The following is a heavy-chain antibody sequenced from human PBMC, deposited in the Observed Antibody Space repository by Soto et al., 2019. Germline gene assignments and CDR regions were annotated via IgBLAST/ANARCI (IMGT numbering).Heavy chain of an antibody. CDR1: GFTFSSYA. Sequence: GGSLRLSCAASGFTFSSYAMSWVRQAPGKGLEWVSAISGSGGSTYYADSVKGRFTISRDNSKNTPYLQMNSLRAEDTAVYYCAKDSYYYDSSGYYWGQGTLVTVSS. V-gene: IGHV3-23*01. D-gene: IGHD3-22*01. CDR3: AKDSYYYDSSGYY. CDR2: ISGSGGST. J-gene: IGHJ4*02.